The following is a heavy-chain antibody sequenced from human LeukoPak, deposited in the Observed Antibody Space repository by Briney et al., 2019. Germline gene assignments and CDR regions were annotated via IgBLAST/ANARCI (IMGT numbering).Heavy chain of an antibody. CDR1: GGTFSSYA. J-gene: IGHJ4*02. D-gene: IGHD3-3*01. CDR2: SSPIFCTA. CDR3: AREYYYDFWSGTFDY. Sequence: SVKVSCKASGGTFSSYAISWGRQAPGQGLEWKGGSSPIFCTANYAQKFQDRVTITADKSTSTAYLELSRLRSADTAVYYCAREYYYDFWSGTFDYWGQGTLVTVSS. V-gene: IGHV1-69*06.